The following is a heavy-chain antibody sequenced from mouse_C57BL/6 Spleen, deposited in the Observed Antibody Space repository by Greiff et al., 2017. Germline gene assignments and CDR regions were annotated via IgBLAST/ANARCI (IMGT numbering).Heavy chain of an antibody. Sequence: VQLLPSGADLAKPGASVKLSCKASGYTFTSYWMHWVTQRPGQGLEWIGYINPSSGYIKYNQKFKDKATLTADNSSSTAYMQLSSLTYEDSAGYYCERRRELCAMDYWGQGTSVTVSS. CDR3: ERRRELCAMDY. CDR2: INPSSGYI. V-gene: IGHV1-7*01. CDR1: GYTFTSYW. J-gene: IGHJ4*01.